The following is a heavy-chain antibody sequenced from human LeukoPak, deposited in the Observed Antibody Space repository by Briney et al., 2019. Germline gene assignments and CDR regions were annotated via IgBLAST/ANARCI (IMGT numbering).Heavy chain of an antibody. D-gene: IGHD4-23*01. CDR3: ARSDYGGNQYYFDY. J-gene: IGHJ4*02. CDR2: IYTSGST. CDR1: GGSISSYY. Sequence: SETLSLTCTVSGGSISSYYWSWIRQPPGKGLAWIGYIYTSGSTNYNPPLKSRVTISVDTSKNQFSLNLSSVTAADTAVYYCARSDYGGNQYYFDYWGQGTLVTVSS. V-gene: IGHV4-4*09.